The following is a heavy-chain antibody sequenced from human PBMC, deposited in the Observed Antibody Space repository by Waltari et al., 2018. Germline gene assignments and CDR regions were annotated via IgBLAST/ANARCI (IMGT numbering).Heavy chain of an antibody. V-gene: IGHV4-59*01. J-gene: IGHJ4*02. Sequence: QVQLQESGPGLVKPSETLSLTCSVSGGPISNYYWNWIRQTQGKGLEWIGYISSSGQTNYNPSLKSRVSVSLDTSKTRFSLRLSSVTAADTAVYYCARATYYDFSSGYSFDNWGQGTLVTVSS. CDR2: ISSSGQT. CDR3: ARATYYDFSSGYSFDN. CDR1: GGPISNYY. D-gene: IGHD3-3*01.